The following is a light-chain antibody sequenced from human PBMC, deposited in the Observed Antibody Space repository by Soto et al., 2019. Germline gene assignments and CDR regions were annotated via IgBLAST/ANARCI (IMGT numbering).Light chain of an antibody. CDR1: PSVSNNY. Sequence: EIVLTHSPGTLSLSPGEIATLSCRASPSVSNNYLAWYQQKPGQAPRLVIYGASNRATGIPDRFSASGSGTDFTLTISSLEPEDFGVFYCQQRFDWPKITFGQGTRLEIK. V-gene: IGKV3-11*01. CDR2: GAS. CDR3: QQRFDWPKIT. J-gene: IGKJ5*01.